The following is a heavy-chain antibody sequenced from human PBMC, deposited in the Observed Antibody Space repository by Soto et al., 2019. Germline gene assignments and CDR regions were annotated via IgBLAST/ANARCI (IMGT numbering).Heavy chain of an antibody. CDR1: GFTFSDYG. V-gene: IGHV3-33*01. Sequence: QVQLVESGGGVVQPGRSLRLSCAASGFTFSDYGMHWVRQAPGKGLEWLAVIWYDGSNKYSADSVKGRFTISRDNSKNTLYLQMNSLRAEGTALYYCAREVLTRPDAFDIWGQGTMGTVSS. CDR3: AREVLTRPDAFDI. CDR2: IWYDGSNK. D-gene: IGHD3-3*01. J-gene: IGHJ3*02.